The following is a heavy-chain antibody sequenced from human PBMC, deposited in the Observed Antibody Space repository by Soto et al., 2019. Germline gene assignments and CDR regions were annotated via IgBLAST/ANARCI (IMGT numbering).Heavy chain of an antibody. CDR1: GVSISSGGYY. CDR2: IHYSGST. Sequence: SETLSLTCTVSGVSISSGGYYWSWIRQHPGKGLEWLGYIHYSGSTYYNPSLKSRLTISVDTSKNQFSLKLTSVTAADTAVYYCARDDSSSGHFDYWGQGTLVTVSS. V-gene: IGHV4-31*03. D-gene: IGHD6-6*01. J-gene: IGHJ4*02. CDR3: ARDDSSSGHFDY.